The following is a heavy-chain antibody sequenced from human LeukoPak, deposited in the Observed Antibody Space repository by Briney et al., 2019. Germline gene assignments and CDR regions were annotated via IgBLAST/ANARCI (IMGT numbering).Heavy chain of an antibody. CDR3: ARGNYGSGSYYVVDFDY. Sequence: SETLSLTCTVSGVSISSYYWSWIRQPPGKGLEWIGNIYYSGSTKYNPSLKSRVTISVDTSKNHFSLKLSSVTAADTAVYYCARGNYGSGSYYVVDFDYWGQGTLVTVSS. CDR1: GVSISSYY. J-gene: IGHJ4*02. CDR2: IYYSGST. V-gene: IGHV4-59*08. D-gene: IGHD3-10*01.